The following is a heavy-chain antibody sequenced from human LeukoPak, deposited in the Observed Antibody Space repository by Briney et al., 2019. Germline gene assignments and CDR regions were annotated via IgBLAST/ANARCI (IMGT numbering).Heavy chain of an antibody. CDR2: ISSSSSAR. CDR3: ARMSGSRLPGY. D-gene: IGHD3-3*01. V-gene: IGHV3-48*01. CDR1: GFTFSNHS. Sequence: GGSLRLSCAASGFTFSNHSMNWVRQVPGKGLEWISYISSSSSARYYAGSVKGRFTISRDDASNSLYLQMNSLRAEDTAIYYCARMSGSRLPGYWGQGALVTVPS. J-gene: IGHJ4*02.